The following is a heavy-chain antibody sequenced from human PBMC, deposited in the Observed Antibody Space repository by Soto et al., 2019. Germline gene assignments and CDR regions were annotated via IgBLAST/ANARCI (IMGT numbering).Heavy chain of an antibody. Sequence: PVGSLILSFAGSGVTFRGYAVHWVRQTPGKGLEWVTFISDDGSKTYYADSVKGRFSVSRDDSTNMVFLQMSSLRSEDTAVYHCARAYKSPYYCHXWGPGTNFTVSX. CDR3: ARAYKSPYYCHX. V-gene: IGHV3-30*14. J-gene: IGHJ4*02. CDR2: ISDDGSKT. CDR1: GVTFRGYA. D-gene: IGHD3-22*01.